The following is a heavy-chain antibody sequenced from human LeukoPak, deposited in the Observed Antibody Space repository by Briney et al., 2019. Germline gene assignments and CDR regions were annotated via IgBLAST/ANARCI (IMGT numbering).Heavy chain of an antibody. CDR3: TRDSYGSLHVFDY. J-gene: IGHJ4*02. Sequence: GGSLRLSCTASGFTFGDYAMSWVRQAPGKGLEWVGFIRSKAYGGTTEYAASVKGRFTISRDDSKSIAYLQMNSLKTGDTAVYYCTRDSYGSLHVFDYWGQGTLVTVSS. CDR2: IRSKAYGGTT. D-gene: IGHD4-17*01. V-gene: IGHV3-49*04. CDR1: GFTFGDYA.